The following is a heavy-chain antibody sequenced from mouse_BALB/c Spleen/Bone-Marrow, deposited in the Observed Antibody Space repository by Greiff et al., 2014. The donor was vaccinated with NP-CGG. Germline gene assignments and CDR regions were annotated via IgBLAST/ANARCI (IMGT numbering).Heavy chain of an antibody. CDR2: IGPANGNT. Sequence: VQLQQPGAELVKPGASVKLSCTASGFNIKDTYMHWVKQRPEQGLEWIGRIGPANGNTKYDPKFKSKATITADTSSNTVYLQLSSPTCEDTAVYYCARYLNGYTATFDYGGQGPTLTVPS. CDR1: GFNIKDTY. D-gene: IGHD1-2*01. V-gene: IGHV14-3*02. J-gene: IGHJ2*01. CDR3: ARYLNGYTATFDY.